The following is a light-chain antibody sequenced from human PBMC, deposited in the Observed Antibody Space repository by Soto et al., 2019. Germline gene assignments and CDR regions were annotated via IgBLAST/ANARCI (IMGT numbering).Light chain of an antibody. V-gene: IGKV3-20*01. CDR1: QSISNNY. Sequence: ENVLTQSPDILSLPPGERVTLSCRASQSISNNYLAWYQQKPGQAPRVLIYGASSRATGIPDRFSGSGSGTDFTLTSSRLQPEDFALYYCQQYGRSLPTFCRGTKLEIK. CDR2: GAS. J-gene: IGKJ2*01. CDR3: QQYGRSLPT.